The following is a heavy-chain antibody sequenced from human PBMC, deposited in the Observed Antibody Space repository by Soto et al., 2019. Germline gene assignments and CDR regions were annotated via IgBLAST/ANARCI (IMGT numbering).Heavy chain of an antibody. CDR3: ANDVTPDAREVDY. CDR1: GGTFSSYT. V-gene: IGHV1-69*02. D-gene: IGHD2-8*01. Sequence: GASVKVSCKASGGTFSSYTISWVRQAPGQGLEWMGRIIPILGIANYAQKFQGRVTITADKSTSTAYMELSSLRSEDTAVYYCANDVTPDAREVDYWGQGTLVTVSS. CDR2: IIPILGIA. J-gene: IGHJ4*02.